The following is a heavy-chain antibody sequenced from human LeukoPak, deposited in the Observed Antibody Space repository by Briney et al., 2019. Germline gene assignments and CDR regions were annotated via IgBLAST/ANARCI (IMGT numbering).Heavy chain of an antibody. V-gene: IGHV4-59*04. D-gene: IGHD1-7*01. CDR1: GGSISNYY. Sequence: KPSETLSLTCTVSGGSISNYYWSWIRQPPGKGLEWIGTMDYSGSTYYNPTLKSRVTMSVDTSKNQFSLKLSSVTAADTAVYYCARTKQVNSYYFCMDVWGKGTTVTVSS. J-gene: IGHJ6*03. CDR2: MDYSGST. CDR3: ARTKQVNSYYFCMDV.